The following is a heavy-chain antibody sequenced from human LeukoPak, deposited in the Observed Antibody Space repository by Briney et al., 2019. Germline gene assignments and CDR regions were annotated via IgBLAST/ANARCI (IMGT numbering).Heavy chain of an antibody. J-gene: IGHJ4*02. CDR2: IIPIFGTA. D-gene: IGHD5-18*01. V-gene: IGHV1-69*13. CDR1: GGTFSSYA. Sequence: SVKVSCKASGGTFSSYAISWVRQAPGQGLEWMGGIIPIFGTANYAQKFQGRVTITADESTSTAYMELSSLRSEDTAVYYCARERTAMGTDLFDYWGQGTLVTVSS. CDR3: ARERTAMGTDLFDY.